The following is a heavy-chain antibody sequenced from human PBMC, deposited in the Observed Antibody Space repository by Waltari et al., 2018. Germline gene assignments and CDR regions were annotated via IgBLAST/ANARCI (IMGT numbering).Heavy chain of an antibody. CDR3: AREVTTVTTYVDY. CDR2: ISSSSSTI. D-gene: IGHD4-4*01. J-gene: IGHJ4*02. Sequence: EVQLVESGGGLVQPGGSLRLSCAASGFTFSSYSMKWVRQAPGKGLEWVSYISSSSSTIYYADSVKGRFTISRDNAKNSLYLQMNSLRAEDTAVYYCAREVTTVTTYVDYWGQGTLVTVSS. V-gene: IGHV3-48*04. CDR1: GFTFSSYS.